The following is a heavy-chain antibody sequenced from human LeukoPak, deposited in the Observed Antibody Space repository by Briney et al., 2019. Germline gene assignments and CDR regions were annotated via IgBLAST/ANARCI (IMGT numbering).Heavy chain of an antibody. CDR2: INPNSGGT. D-gene: IGHD3-10*01. Sequence: ASVKVSCKASGYTFTGYYMHWARQAPGQGLEWMGWINPNSGGTNYAQKFQGWVTMTRDTSISTAYMELSRLRSDDTAVYYCARAMVRGIGAFDIWGQGTMVTVSS. J-gene: IGHJ3*02. CDR3: ARAMVRGIGAFDI. V-gene: IGHV1-2*04. CDR1: GYTFTGYY.